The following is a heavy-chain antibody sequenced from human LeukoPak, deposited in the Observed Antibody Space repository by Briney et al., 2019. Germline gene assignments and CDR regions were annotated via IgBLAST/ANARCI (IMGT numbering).Heavy chain of an antibody. D-gene: IGHD7-27*01. CDR3: ARDLGATGEPDY. CDR2: SSFSGDIT. V-gene: IGHV3-48*01. J-gene: IGHJ4*02. CDR1: GFTLSSYS. Sequence: GGSLRLSCAASGFTLSSYSMNWVRQAPGQGLEWITYSSFSGDITYYADSVKGRFTTSRDNGKNSLYLQMNSLRVDDTAVYYCARDLGATGEPDYWGQGTLVTVSS.